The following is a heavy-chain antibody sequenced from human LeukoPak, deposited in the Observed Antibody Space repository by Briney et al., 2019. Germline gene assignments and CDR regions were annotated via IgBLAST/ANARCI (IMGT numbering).Heavy chain of an antibody. D-gene: IGHD6-19*01. J-gene: IGHJ4*02. CDR2: ISSSSSYI. Sequence: PGGFLRLSCAASGFTFSSYNMNWVRQAPGKGLEWVSSISSSSSYIYYADSVKGRFTISRDNAKNSLYLQMNSLRAEDTAVYYCARGVVAGTFDYWGQGTLVTVSS. V-gene: IGHV3-21*01. CDR1: GFTFSSYN. CDR3: ARGVVAGTFDY.